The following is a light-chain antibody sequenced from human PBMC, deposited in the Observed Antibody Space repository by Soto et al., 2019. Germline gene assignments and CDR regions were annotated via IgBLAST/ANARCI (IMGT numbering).Light chain of an antibody. CDR3: MQGTHWPLT. CDR2: QVS. V-gene: IGKV2-30*01. Sequence: DAVLTQSPLSLPVTLGQPAAISCRSSQSLVYSNGNANLIWFQPRPGQSPRRLIDQVSTRDAGVPDRFSGSRSGTDCTSTISRVEAEDVVLYYCMQGTHWPLTFGQGTKVEIK. J-gene: IGKJ1*01. CDR1: QSLVYSNGNAN.